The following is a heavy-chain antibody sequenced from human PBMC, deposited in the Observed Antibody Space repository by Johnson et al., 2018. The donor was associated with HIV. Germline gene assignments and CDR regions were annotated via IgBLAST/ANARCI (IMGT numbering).Heavy chain of an antibody. CDR1: GFTFSSYA. J-gene: IGHJ3*02. V-gene: IGHV3-23*04. D-gene: IGHD3-22*01. CDR3: ARGRDSSGFNDAFDI. Sequence: VQLVESGGGVVQPGRSLRLSCAASGFTFSSYAMSWVRQAPGKGLEWVSAISGSGGSTYYADSVKGRFTISRDNSKNTLYLQMNSLRAGDTAVYYCARGRDSSGFNDAFDIWGQGTMVTVSS. CDR2: ISGSGGST.